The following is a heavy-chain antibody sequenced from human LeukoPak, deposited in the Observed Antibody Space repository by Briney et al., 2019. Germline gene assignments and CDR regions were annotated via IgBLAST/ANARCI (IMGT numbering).Heavy chain of an antibody. CDR2: INPNSGGT. Sequence: GASVKVSCKASGYTFTGYYMHWVRQAPGQGLEWMGWINPNSGGTNYAQKFQGRVTMTRDTSISTAYMELSRLRSDDTAVYYCARAYPFLGYCSSTSCRANWFDPWGQGTLVTVSS. CDR3: ARAYPFLGYCSSTSCRANWFDP. CDR1: GYTFTGYY. V-gene: IGHV1-2*02. D-gene: IGHD2-2*01. J-gene: IGHJ5*02.